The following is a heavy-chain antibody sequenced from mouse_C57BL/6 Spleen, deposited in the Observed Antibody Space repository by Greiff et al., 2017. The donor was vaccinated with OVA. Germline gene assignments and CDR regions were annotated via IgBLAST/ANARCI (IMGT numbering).Heavy chain of an antibody. CDR1: GYTFTSYW. J-gene: IGHJ1*03. Sequence: QVQLQQPGAELVKPGASVKLSCKASGYTFTSYWLHWVKQRPGQGLEWIGMIHPNSGSTNYNEQFKSQATLTVDKSSSTAYMQLSSLTSEDAAVYDGARGDLYAGYIDVWGTGTTVTVSS. D-gene: IGHD2-3*01. CDR2: IHPNSGST. V-gene: IGHV1-64*01. CDR3: ARGDLYAGYIDV.